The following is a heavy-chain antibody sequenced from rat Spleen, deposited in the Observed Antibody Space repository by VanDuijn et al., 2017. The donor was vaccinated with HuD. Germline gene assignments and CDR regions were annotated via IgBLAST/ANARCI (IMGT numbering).Heavy chain of an antibody. J-gene: IGHJ4*01. V-gene: IGHV5-7*01. CDR2: INYDGSST. Sequence: EVQLVESGGGLVQPGRSLKLSCAASGFTFSNYYMAWVRQAPTKGLEWVATINYDGSSTYYRDSVKGRFTISRDNAKSILYLQMDSLRSEDTATYYCAKGGLDAWGQGASVTVSS. D-gene: IGHD4-4*01. CDR1: GFTFSNYY. CDR3: AKGGLDA.